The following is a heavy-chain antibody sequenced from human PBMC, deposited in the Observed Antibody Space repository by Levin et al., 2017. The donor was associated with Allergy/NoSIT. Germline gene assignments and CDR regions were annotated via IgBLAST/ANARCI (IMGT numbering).Heavy chain of an antibody. J-gene: IGHJ4*02. D-gene: IGHD6-19*01. CDR2: ISYDGSNK. V-gene: IGHV3-30*18. CDR1: GFTFSSYG. CDR3: AKGLGGSSGWYPDY. Sequence: SCAASGFTFSSYGMHWVRQAPGKGLEWVAVISYDGSNKYYADSVKGRFTISRDNSKNTLYLQMNSLRAEDTAVYYCAKGLGGSSGWYPDYWGQGTLVTVSS.